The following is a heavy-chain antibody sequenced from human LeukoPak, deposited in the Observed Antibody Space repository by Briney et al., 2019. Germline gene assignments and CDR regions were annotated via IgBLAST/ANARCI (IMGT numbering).Heavy chain of an antibody. D-gene: IGHD2-2*01. CDR1: GFTFSSYA. J-gene: IGHJ4*02. V-gene: IGHV3-23*01. CDR2: ISGSGGST. Sequence: GGSLRLSCAASGFTFSSYAMSWVRQAPGKGLEWVSAISGSGGSTYYADSVKGRFTISRDNSKNTLYLQMNSLRAEDTAVYYCAKLTSDIYCSSTSCWVDYWGQGTLVTVSS. CDR3: AKLTSDIYCSSTSCWVDY.